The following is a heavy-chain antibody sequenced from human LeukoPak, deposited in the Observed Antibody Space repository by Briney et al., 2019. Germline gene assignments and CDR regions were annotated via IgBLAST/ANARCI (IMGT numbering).Heavy chain of an antibody. D-gene: IGHD1-26*01. CDR1: GFTFSSYA. CDR3: ARDRGSYSYYYYGMDV. Sequence: GGSLRLSCAASGFTFSSYAMHWVRQAPGKGLEWVAVISYDGSNKYYADFVKGRFTISRDNSKNTLYLQMNSLRAEDTAVYYCARDRGSYSYYYYGMDVWGQGTTVTVSS. V-gene: IGHV3-30-3*01. J-gene: IGHJ6*02. CDR2: ISYDGSNK.